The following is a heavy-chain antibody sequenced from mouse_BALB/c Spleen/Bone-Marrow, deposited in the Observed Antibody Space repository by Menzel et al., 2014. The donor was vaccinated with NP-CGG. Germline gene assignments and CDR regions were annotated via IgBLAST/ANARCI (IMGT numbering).Heavy chain of an antibody. Sequence: EVKLVESGPSLVKPSQPLSLPCSVTGDSITSGYWNWIRKFPGNKLEIMGYISYSDNTYFNPSLKSRISITRDTSKNQYYLQLNSVTTEDTATYYCARLGGYYAWFAYWGQGTLVTVSA. CDR2: ISYSDNT. V-gene: IGHV3-8*02. CDR3: ARLGGYYAWFAY. CDR1: GDSITSGY. D-gene: IGHD2-3*01. J-gene: IGHJ3*01.